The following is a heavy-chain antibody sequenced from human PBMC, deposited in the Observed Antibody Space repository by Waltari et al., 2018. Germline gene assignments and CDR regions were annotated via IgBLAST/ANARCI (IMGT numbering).Heavy chain of an antibody. CDR2: IYYSGST. J-gene: IGHJ5*02. CDR1: GGSISSYY. V-gene: IGHV4-59*01. D-gene: IGHD2-15*01. CDR3: ARRIVVVAATRSDWFDP. Sequence: QVQLQESGPGLVKPSETLSLTCTVSGGSISSYYWSWIRQPPGKGLEWIGYIYYSGSTNYNPSLKSRVTISVDTSKNQFSLKLSSVTAADTAVYYCARRIVVVAATRSDWFDPWGQGTLVTVSS.